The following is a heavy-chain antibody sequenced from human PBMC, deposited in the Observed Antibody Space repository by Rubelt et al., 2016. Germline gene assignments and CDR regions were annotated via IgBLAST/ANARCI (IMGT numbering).Heavy chain of an antibody. CDR2: IYSDGST. CDR1: EFTVSSNY. Sequence: VHLVESGGGVVQPGRSLRLSCAVSEFTVSSNYMSWVRQAPGKGLEWVSVIYSDGSTYYADSVKGRFTISTDNSTNTLYLQMNSLRAEDTTMYYCAKDRSVSGRGGLDYWGQGTLVTVSS. J-gene: IGHJ4*02. V-gene: IGHV3-66*01. D-gene: IGHD6-19*01. CDR3: AKDRSVSGRGGLDY.